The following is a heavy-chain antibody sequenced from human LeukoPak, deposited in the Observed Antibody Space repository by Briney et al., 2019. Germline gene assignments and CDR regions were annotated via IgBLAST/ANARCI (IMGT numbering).Heavy chain of an antibody. Sequence: ASVKVSCKASGFTFINYNMHWVRRAPGQGLEWMGIINPSGGSTNYAQNFQARVTMTRDTSTSTVYMELSSLRSEDTAVYYCARVRDGYNDAYDIWGQGTMVTVPS. CDR3: ARVRDGYNDAYDI. J-gene: IGHJ3*02. V-gene: IGHV1-46*01. CDR1: GFTFINYN. D-gene: IGHD5-24*01. CDR2: INPSGGST.